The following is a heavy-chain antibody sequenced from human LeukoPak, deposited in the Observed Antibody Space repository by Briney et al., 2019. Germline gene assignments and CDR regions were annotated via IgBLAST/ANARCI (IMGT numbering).Heavy chain of an antibody. CDR3: ARGGFWSGSPYDY. CDR2: INHSGST. CDR1: GGSFSGYY. V-gene: IGHV4-34*01. D-gene: IGHD3-3*01. J-gene: IGHJ4*02. Sequence: SSETLSLTCAVYGGSFSGYYWSWIRQPPGKGLEWIGEINHSGSTNYNPSLKSRVTISVDTSKNQFSLKLSSVTAADTAVYYCARGGFWSGSPYDYWGQGTLVTVSS.